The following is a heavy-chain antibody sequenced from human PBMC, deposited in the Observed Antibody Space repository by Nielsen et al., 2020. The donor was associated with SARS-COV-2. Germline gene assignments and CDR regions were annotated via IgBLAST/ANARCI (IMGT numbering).Heavy chain of an antibody. CDR3: ARLNRRILTPLALASLRFDF. J-gene: IGHJ4*02. V-gene: IGHV4-4*02. CDR2: IYYSGIT. D-gene: IGHD3-3*02. Sequence: GSLRLSCAVSGGSISSSNWWSWVRQPPGRGLEWVGSIYYSGITYYNPSLKSRVTMSVDTSKNQFSLRLNSVTAADTAVYYCARLNRRILTPLALASLRFDFWGQGALVTVSS. CDR1: GGSISSSNW.